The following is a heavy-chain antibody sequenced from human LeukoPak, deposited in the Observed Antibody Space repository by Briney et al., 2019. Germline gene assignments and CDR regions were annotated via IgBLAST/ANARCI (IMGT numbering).Heavy chain of an antibody. CDR1: GYTFTGYY. Sequence: ASVKVSCKASGYTFTGYYMHWVRQAPGQGLEWMGWINPNSGGTNYAQKFQGRVTMTRDTSISTAYMELSSLRAEDTAVYYCAKDFFDAFDIWGQGTMVTVSS. CDR3: AKDFFDAFDI. V-gene: IGHV1-2*02. CDR2: INPNSGGT. J-gene: IGHJ3*02.